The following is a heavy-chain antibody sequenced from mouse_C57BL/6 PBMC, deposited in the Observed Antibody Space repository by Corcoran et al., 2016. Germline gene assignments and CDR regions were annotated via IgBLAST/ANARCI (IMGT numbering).Heavy chain of an antibody. CDR2: INPNNGGT. CDR1: GYTFTDYY. V-gene: IGHV1-26*01. J-gene: IGHJ2*01. Sequence: EVQLQQSGPELVKPGASVKISCKASGYTFTDYYMNWVKQSHGKSLEWIGDINPNNGGTSYNQKFKGKATLTVDKSSSTAYMELRSLTSEDSAGDYWARCNYDYWGQGTTLTVSS. CDR3: ARCNYDY. D-gene: IGHD2-1*01.